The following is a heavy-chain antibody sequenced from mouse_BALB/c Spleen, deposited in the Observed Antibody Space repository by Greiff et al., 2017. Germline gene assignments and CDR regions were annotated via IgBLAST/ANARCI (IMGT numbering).Heavy chain of an antibody. CDR1: GYAFSSYW. J-gene: IGHJ4*01. Sequence: VQLQQSGAELVRPGSSVKISCKASGYAFSSYWMNWVKQRPGQGLEWIGQIYPGDGDTNYNGKFKGKATLTADKSSSTAYMQLSSLTSEDSAVYFCAKYGSSPAMDDWGQGTSVTVSS. CDR2: IYPGDGDT. D-gene: IGHD1-1*01. V-gene: IGHV1-80*01. CDR3: AKYGSSPAMDD.